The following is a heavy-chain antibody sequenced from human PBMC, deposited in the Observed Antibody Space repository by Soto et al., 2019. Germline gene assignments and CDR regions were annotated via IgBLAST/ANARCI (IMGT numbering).Heavy chain of an antibody. CDR2: INPNSGGT. Sequence: ASVKVSCKASGYTFTGYYMHWVRQAPGQGLEWMGWINPNSGGTNYAQKFQGWVTMTRDTSISTAYMELSRLRSDDTAVYYRARHNPRVVPAAMRGYYYYYYMDVWGKGTTVTVSS. D-gene: IGHD2-2*01. J-gene: IGHJ6*03. CDR1: GYTFTGYY. V-gene: IGHV1-2*04. CDR3: ARHNPRVVPAAMRGYYYYYYMDV.